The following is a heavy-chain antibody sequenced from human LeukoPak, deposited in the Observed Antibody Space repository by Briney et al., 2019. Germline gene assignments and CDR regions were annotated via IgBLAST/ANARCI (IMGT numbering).Heavy chain of an antibody. V-gene: IGHV1-8*03. CDR3: ARLFWVVAATEYYYYMDV. D-gene: IGHD2-15*01. CDR2: MNPNSGNT. J-gene: IGHJ6*03. Sequence: RASVKVSCKASGYTFTSYDINWVRQATGQGLEWMGWMNPNSGNTGYAQKFQGRVTITRNTSISTAYMELSSLRSEDTAVYYCARLFWVVAATEYYYYMDVWGKGTTVTVSS. CDR1: GYTFTSYD.